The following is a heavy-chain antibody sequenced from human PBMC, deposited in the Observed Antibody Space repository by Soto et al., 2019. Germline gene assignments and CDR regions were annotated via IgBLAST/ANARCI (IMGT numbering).Heavy chain of an antibody. CDR1: GVSVSNYY. CDR3: ARHGAGGSGWYDY. Sequence: PSETLSLTCSVSGVSVSNYYWSWIRQTPGKELEWMAYMYYNVDSNYNPSLKSRVTLSIDTSKNRFSLTLTSVTAADTAVYYCARHGAGGSGWYDYWGQGTLVTVSS. CDR2: MYYNVDS. D-gene: IGHD6-19*01. V-gene: IGHV4-59*08. J-gene: IGHJ4*02.